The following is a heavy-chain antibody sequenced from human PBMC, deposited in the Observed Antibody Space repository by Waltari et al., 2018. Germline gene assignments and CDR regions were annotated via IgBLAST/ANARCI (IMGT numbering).Heavy chain of an antibody. J-gene: IGHJ3*02. CDR2: IYYSGIT. CDR3: AVGRGIFDI. D-gene: IGHD6-13*01. CDR1: PGSITTYGYY. Sequence: LQLQESGPGLVKPSETLSLTCTASPGSITTYGYYWGWIRQPPGKGLEWIGSIYYSGITYYDPSLESRVIISIDTSESRISLRLNSVTAADTAVYYCAVGRGIFDIWGQGTVVTVSS. V-gene: IGHV4-39*01.